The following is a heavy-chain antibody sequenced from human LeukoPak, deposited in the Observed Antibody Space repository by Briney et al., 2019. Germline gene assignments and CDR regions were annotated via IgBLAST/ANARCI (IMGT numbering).Heavy chain of an antibody. CDR2: QYYSGVT. CDR1: GGSMSPYY. J-gene: IGHJ5*02. D-gene: IGHD3-9*01. Sequence: SETLSLSCSVSGGSMSPYYWNWIRQPPGKGLERIRYQYYSGVTDYNPSLKSRVTISVDTSKKQFSLNLSSVTAADTAIYYCARHSSLQYFDWLFPWGQGTLVTVSS. CDR3: ARHSSLQYFDWLFP. V-gene: IGHV4-59*08.